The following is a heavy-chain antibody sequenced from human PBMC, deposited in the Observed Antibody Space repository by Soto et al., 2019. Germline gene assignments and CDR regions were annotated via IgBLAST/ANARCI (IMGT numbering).Heavy chain of an antibody. CDR2: IYYSGST. J-gene: IGHJ4*02. CDR3: ARHRSSGYYYDSSGYPTDFDY. V-gene: IGHV4-39*01. CDR1: GGSISSSSYY. D-gene: IGHD3-22*01. Sequence: PSETLSLTCTVSGGSISSSSYYWGWIRQPPGKGLEWIGSIYYSGSTYYNPSLKSRVTISVDTSKNQFSLKLSSVTAADTAVYYCARHRSSGYYYDSSGYPTDFDYWGQGTLVTVSS.